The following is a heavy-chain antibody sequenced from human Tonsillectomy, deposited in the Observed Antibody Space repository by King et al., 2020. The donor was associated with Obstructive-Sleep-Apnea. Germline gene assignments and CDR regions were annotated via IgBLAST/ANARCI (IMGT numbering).Heavy chain of an antibody. CDR1: GYTFTSYG. V-gene: IGHV1-18*01. CDR3: AGGYRGDSRGVFDY. J-gene: IGHJ4*02. Sequence: VQLVESGAEVKKPGASVKVSCKSSGYTFTSYGISWVRQAPGQGLYGSGWIIAYNGNTNYAQKLQGRVTMTTDTSTSTAYMELRSRRSDDTALYYCAGGYRGDSRGVFDYWGQGTLVTVSS. CDR2: IIAYNGNT. D-gene: IGHD4-23*01.